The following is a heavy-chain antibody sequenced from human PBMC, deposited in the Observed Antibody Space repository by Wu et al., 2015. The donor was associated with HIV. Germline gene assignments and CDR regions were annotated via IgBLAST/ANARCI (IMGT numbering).Heavy chain of an antibody. V-gene: IGHV1-69-2*01. CDR1: GYTFTDHY. CDR3: ATSLEVSGFDY. D-gene: IGHD3-16*01. J-gene: IGHJ4*02. CDR2: VDPENGQT. Sequence: QLVQSGAEVTKPGASVSVSCQTSGYTFTDHYIHWVRQAPGKGLKWMGFVDPENGQTMYAEKFRRRVTITADRSTDTAYMELTRLTPEDTAIYYCATSLEVSGFDYWGQGSLVTVSS.